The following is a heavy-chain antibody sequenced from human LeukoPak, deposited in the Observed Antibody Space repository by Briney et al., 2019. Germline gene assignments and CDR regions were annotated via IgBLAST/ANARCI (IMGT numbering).Heavy chain of an antibody. CDR1: GCTFSRYA. D-gene: IGHD6-19*01. V-gene: IGHV3-23*01. CDR2: LSGSGGST. J-gene: IGHJ5*02. Sequence: GGSLRLSCAASGCTFSRYAMTWVRQAPGKGLEWVSALSGSGGSTYYADSVKGRFTISRDNSKNTLFLQMNSLRAEDTAVYYCAKDEQWLVRGWFDPWGQGTLVTVSS. CDR3: AKDEQWLVRGWFDP.